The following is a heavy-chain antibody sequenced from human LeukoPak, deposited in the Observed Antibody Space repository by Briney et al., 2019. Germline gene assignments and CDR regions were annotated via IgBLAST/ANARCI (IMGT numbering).Heavy chain of an antibody. Sequence: PSETLSLTCAVYGGSFSGYYWSWIRQPPGKGLEWIGEINHSGSTNYNPSLKSRVTISVDTSKNQFSLKLSSVTAADTAVYYCARGRAPSSGSYKPWGQGTLVTVSS. D-gene: IGHD3-10*01. V-gene: IGHV4-34*01. CDR3: ARGRAPSSGSYKP. CDR2: INHSGST. J-gene: IGHJ5*02. CDR1: GGSFSGYY.